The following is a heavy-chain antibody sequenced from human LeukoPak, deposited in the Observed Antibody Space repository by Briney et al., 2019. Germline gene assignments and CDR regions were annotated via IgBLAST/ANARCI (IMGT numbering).Heavy chain of an antibody. CDR2: INHSGST. CDR1: GGSFSGYY. CDR3: ARGYGRGYYYYMDV. Sequence: KPSETLSLTCAVYGGSFSGYYWSWIRQPPGKGLEWIGEINHSGSTNYNPSLKSRVTISVDTSKNQFSLKLSSVTAADTAVYYCARGYGRGYYYYMDVWGKGTTVTVSS. J-gene: IGHJ6*03. D-gene: IGHD4-17*01. V-gene: IGHV4-34*01.